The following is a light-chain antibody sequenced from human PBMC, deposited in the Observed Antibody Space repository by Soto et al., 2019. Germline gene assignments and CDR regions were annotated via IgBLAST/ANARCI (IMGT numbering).Light chain of an antibody. CDR3: QQSYSTPWT. CDR2: GAS. V-gene: IGKV1-39*01. Sequence: DIQMTQSPSSLSASVGDRVTITCRASQSISNYLNWYQQRPGKAPDLLIYGASSLQSGVPSRFSGSGSGRDFTLTIGSLQPEDFATYYCQQSYSTPWTFGQGTKVEIK. CDR1: QSISNY. J-gene: IGKJ1*01.